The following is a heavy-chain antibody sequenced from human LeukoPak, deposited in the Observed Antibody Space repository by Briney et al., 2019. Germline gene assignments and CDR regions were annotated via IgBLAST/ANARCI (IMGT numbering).Heavy chain of an antibody. V-gene: IGHV3-30*02. Sequence: GGSLRLSCAASGFTFSNAWMSWVRQAPGKGLEWVAFIRYDGSNKYYADSVKGRFTISRDNSKNTLYLQMNSLRAEDTAVYYCAKDQVADYYFDYWGQGTLVTVSS. CDR1: GFTFSNAW. D-gene: IGHD6-19*01. CDR2: IRYDGSNK. CDR3: AKDQVADYYFDY. J-gene: IGHJ4*02.